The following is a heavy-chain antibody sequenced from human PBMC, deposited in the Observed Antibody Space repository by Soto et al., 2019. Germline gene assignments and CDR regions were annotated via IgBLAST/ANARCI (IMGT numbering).Heavy chain of an antibody. D-gene: IGHD4-17*01. CDR3: ARDPSARYGGNSIDY. V-gene: IGHV1-18*04. J-gene: IGHJ4*02. CDR2: TSAYNGNT. CDR1: GYTFTSYG. Sequence: ASVKVSCKASGYTFTSYGISWVRQAPGQGLEWMGWTSAYNGNTNYAQKLQGRVTMTTDTSTSTAYMELRSLRSDDTAVYYCARDPSARYGGNSIDYWGQGTLVTVSS.